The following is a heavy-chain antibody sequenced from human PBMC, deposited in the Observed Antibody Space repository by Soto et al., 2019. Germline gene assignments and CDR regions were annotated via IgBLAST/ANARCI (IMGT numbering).Heavy chain of an antibody. V-gene: IGHV4-31*03. D-gene: IGHD6-6*01. CDR3: ARGSFSSSSSWFDP. CDR1: GGSISSGGYY. J-gene: IGHJ5*02. Sequence: SETLSLTCTVSGGSISSGGYYWSWIRQHPGKGLEWIGYIYYSGRTYYNPSLHSRVSIAVDTTENQFSLKLTSVTAADTSVYYCARGSFSSSSSWFDPWGRGALVTVSS. CDR2: IYYSGRT.